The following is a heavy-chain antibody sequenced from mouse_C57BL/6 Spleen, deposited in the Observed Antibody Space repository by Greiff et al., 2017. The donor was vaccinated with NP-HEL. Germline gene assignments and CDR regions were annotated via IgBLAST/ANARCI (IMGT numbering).Heavy chain of an antibody. CDR1: GYTFTDYE. CDR2: IDPETGGT. CDR3: TRSHPFITTVVAGDFDY. Sequence: VKLQESGAELVRPGASVTLSCKASGYTFTDYEMHWVKQTPVHGLEWIGAIDPETGGTAYNQKFKGKAILTADKSSSTAYMELRSLTSEDSAVYYCTRSHPFITTVVAGDFDYWGQGTTLTVSS. V-gene: IGHV1-15*01. J-gene: IGHJ2*01. D-gene: IGHD1-1*01.